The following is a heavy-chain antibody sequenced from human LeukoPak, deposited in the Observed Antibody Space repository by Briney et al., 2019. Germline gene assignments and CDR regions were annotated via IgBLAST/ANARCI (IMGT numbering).Heavy chain of an antibody. J-gene: IGHJ1*01. CDR3: ASVAYCGGDCSQYFQH. CDR2: IKQDGSEK. D-gene: IGHD2-21*02. CDR1: GFTFSSYW. V-gene: IGHV3-7*01. Sequence: GGSLRLSCAASGFTFSSYWMSWVRQAPGKGLEWVANIKQDGSEKYYVDSVKGRFTISRDNAKNSLYLQMNSLRAEDTAVYYCASVAYCGGDCSQYFQHWGQGTLVTVSS.